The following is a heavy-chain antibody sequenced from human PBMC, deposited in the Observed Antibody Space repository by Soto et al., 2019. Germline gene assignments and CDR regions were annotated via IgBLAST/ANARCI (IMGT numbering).Heavy chain of an antibody. V-gene: IGHV1-24*01. J-gene: IGHJ5*02. CDR2: FDPEDGET. D-gene: IGHD6-6*01. CDR1: GYTLTELS. CDR3: ATMARIAARPGYNWFDP. Sequence: ASVKVSCKVSGYTLTELSMHWVRQAPGKGLEWMGGFDPEDGETIYAQKFQGRVTMTEDTSTDTAYMELSSLRSEDTAVYYCATMARIAARPGYNWFDPWGQGTLVTVSS.